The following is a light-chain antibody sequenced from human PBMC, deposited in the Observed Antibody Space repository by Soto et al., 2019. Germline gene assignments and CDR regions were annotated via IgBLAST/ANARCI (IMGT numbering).Light chain of an antibody. CDR2: EVV. J-gene: IGLJ1*01. Sequence: QSALTQPPSASGSPGQSVTISCTGTKSDIGVYDFVSWYQHHPGKAPRLIIYEVVQRPSGVPDRFSGSKSGNTASLTVSGLQAAAEADYFCKSYAGSNTYVLGSGTKVTV. CDR1: KSDIGVYDF. V-gene: IGLV2-8*01. CDR3: KSYAGSNTYV.